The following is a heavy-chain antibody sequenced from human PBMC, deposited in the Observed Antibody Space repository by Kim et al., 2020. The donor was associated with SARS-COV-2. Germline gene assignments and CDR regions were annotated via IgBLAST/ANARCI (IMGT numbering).Heavy chain of an antibody. J-gene: IGHJ4*02. V-gene: IGHV4-59*01. CDR2: ST. D-gene: IGHD2-2*02. Sequence: STNYSHTIKSRVTISLDTSKNQFSLKLSSVTAADTAVYYCAKVRSAIRFDYWGQGTLVTVSS. CDR3: AKVRSAIRFDY.